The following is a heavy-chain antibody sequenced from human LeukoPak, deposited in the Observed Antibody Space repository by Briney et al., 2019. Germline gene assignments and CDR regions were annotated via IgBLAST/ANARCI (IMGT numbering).Heavy chain of an antibody. CDR2: IHYSGST. J-gene: IGHJ6*02. CDR3: ARGGYSSGWYDYYYYGMDV. CDR1: GGSISSYY. Sequence: SETLSLTCTVSGGSISSYYWSWIRQPPGKGLEWIGYIHYSGSTNYNPSLKSRVTISVDTSKNQFSLKLGYVTAADTAVYYCARGGYSSGWYDYYYYGMDVWGQGTTVTVSS. D-gene: IGHD6-19*01. V-gene: IGHV4-59*01.